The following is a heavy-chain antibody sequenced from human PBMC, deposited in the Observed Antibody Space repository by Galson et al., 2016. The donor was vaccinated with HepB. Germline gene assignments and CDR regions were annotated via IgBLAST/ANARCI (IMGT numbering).Heavy chain of an antibody. V-gene: IGHV3-15*01. CDR1: GGTFSNAW. Sequence: SLRLSCAASGGTFSNAWMSWVRQAPGKGLEWVGRIKSQADGGTTDYAAPVRGKFTISRDDSKNTLFLQMNTLKTENTAVYYCTTDRKPYYDSKGYYHAFRYGPEDAFDVWGQGTMVTVSS. D-gene: IGHD3-22*01. CDR2: IKSQADGGTT. J-gene: IGHJ3*01. CDR3: TTDRKPYYDSKGYYHAFRYGPEDAFDV.